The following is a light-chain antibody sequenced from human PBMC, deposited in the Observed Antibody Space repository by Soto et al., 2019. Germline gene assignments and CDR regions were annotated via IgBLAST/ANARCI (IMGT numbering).Light chain of an antibody. V-gene: IGKV1-5*01. CDR3: QQYKRMYT. J-gene: IGKJ2*01. CDR2: DAS. Sequence: DIQMTQSPSTLSASVGARVTITCRASESISGWLAWYQQKPGKAPNLLIYDASKLESGVPSRFSGSESGTEYTLTISSLQPDDFGIYYCQQYKRMYTFGQGTKLEIK. CDR1: ESISGW.